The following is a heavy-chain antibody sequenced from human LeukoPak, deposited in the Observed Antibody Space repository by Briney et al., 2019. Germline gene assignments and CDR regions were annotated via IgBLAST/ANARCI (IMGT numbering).Heavy chain of an antibody. V-gene: IGHV4-59*01. CDR3: ARERSMVRGVSWFDP. Sequence: SETLSLTCNVSGDSISYYYWSWIRQPPGKGLEWIGHIYYSGTTNYNPSLKSRVTISVDTSKNQFSLKLSSVTAADTAVYYCARERSMVRGVSWFDPWGQGTLVTVSS. CDR2: IYYSGTT. CDR1: GDSISYYY. D-gene: IGHD3-10*01. J-gene: IGHJ5*02.